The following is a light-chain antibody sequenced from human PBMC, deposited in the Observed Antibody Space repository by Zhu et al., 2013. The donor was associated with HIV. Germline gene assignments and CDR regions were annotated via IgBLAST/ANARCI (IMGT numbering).Light chain of an antibody. CDR1: QSINSN. V-gene: IGKV3-15*01. CDR3: QQYYDWPPWT. J-gene: IGKJ1*01. CDR2: DAA. Sequence: EIVMTQSPATLSVSPGERATLSCRASQSINSNLAWYQQKPGHAPRLLIYDAATRATGIPARFSGSGSGTEFTLTITSLQSEDFAVYYCQQYYDWPPWTFGQGTKVEIK.